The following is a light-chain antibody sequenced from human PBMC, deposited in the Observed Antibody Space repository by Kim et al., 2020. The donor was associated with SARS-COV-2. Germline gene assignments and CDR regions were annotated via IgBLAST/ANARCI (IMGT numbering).Light chain of an antibody. CDR3: SSYTRSSTNYV. V-gene: IGLV2-14*03. Sequence: LPASVSGSPGQSITISCTGTSSDVGSYNYVSWYQQHPGKAPKLMIYAVSNRPSGVSNRFSGSKSGNTASLTISGLQAEDEADYYCSSYTRSSTNYV. CDR2: AVS. J-gene: IGLJ1*01. CDR1: SSDVGSYNY.